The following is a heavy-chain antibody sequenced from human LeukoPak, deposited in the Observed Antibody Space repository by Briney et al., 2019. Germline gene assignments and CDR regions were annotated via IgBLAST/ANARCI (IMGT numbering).Heavy chain of an antibody. Sequence: GGSLRLSCAASGFTFSRYAMTWVSQAPGKGLEWDSAISGSGGSTYYADSVKGRFIISRDNSKNTVFLQMNSLRAEDTAVYYCAKGDGEIPDNWFDPWGQGTLVTVSS. V-gene: IGHV3-23*01. D-gene: IGHD4-17*01. J-gene: IGHJ5*02. CDR1: GFTFSRYA. CDR3: AKGDGEIPDNWFDP. CDR2: ISGSGGST.